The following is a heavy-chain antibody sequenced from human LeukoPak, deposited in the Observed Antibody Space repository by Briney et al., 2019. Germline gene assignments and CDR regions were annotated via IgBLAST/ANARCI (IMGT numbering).Heavy chain of an antibody. CDR3: AREFLDY. J-gene: IGHJ4*02. CDR1: DFTVSSNY. V-gene: IGHV3-66*01. Sequence: GGSLRLSCAASDFTVSSNYMSWVRQAPGKGLEWVSVIYSGGTTYYADSVKGRFTISRDNSKNTLYLQLNSLRAEDTAVYYCAREFLDYWGQGTLVTVSS. CDR2: IYSGGTT.